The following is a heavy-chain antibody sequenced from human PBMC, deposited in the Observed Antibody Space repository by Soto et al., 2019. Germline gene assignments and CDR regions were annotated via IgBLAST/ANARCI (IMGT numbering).Heavy chain of an antibody. D-gene: IGHD3-10*01. CDR1: GFTFSSYG. CDR3: AKDEGTKLWFGELFLHC. J-gene: IGHJ4*02. CDR2: ISYDGSNK. V-gene: IGHV3-30*18. Sequence: PGGSLRLSCAASGFTFSSYGMHWVRQAPGKGLEWVAVISYDGSNKYYADSVKGRFTISRDNSKNTLYLQMNSLRAEDTAVYYCAKDEGTKLWFGELFLHCSGQATLVTVSS.